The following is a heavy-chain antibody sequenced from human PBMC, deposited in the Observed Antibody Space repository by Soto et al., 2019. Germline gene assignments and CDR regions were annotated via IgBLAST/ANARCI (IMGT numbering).Heavy chain of an antibody. D-gene: IGHD6-19*01. CDR1: GGSISSYY. CDR2: IYYSGST. V-gene: IGHV4-59*01. CDR3: ARAKIQWLGHYCMDV. Sequence: PSETLSLTCTVSGGSISSYYWSWIRQRPGKGLEWIGYIYYSGSTNYNPSLKSRVTISVDTSKNQFSLKLSSVTAADMAVYYCARAKIQWLGHYCMDVWGQGTTVTVSS. J-gene: IGHJ6*02.